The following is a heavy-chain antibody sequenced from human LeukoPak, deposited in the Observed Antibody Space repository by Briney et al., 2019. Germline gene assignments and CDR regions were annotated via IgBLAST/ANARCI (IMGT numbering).Heavy chain of an antibody. CDR1: GYTLTELS. CDR2: FDPEDGET. D-gene: IGHD3-22*01. J-gene: IGHJ4*02. V-gene: IGHV1-24*01. Sequence: ASVKVSCKVSGYTLTELSMHWVRQAPGKGLEWMGGFDPEDGETIYAQKFQGRVTMTEDTSTDTAYMELSSLRSEDTAVYYCATEGSNYYDSSGYYYVFHYWGQGTLVTVSS. CDR3: ATEGSNYYDSSGYYYVFHY.